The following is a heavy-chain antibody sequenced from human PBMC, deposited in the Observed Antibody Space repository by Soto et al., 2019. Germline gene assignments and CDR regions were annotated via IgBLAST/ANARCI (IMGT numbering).Heavy chain of an antibody. CDR1: GFTFSSYG. CDR2: ISYDGSNK. CDR3: AKVGEYQLLTAIGDYFDY. Sequence: QVQLVESGGGVVKPGRSLRLSCAASGFTFSSYGMHWVRQAPGKGLEWVAVISYDGSNKYYADSVKGRFTISRDNSKNTLYLQMNSLRAEDTAVYYCAKVGEYQLLTAIGDYFDYWGQGTLVTVSS. J-gene: IGHJ4*02. V-gene: IGHV3-30*18. D-gene: IGHD2-2*01.